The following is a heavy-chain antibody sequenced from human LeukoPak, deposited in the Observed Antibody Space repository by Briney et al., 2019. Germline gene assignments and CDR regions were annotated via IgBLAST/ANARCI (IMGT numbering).Heavy chain of an antibody. CDR1: GFSLSTSGMC. Sequence: SGPALVKPTQTLTLTCTFSGFSLSTSGMCVSWIRQPPGKALEWLARIDWDDDKYYSTSLKTRLTISKDTSKNQGVLTMTNMDPVDTATYYCARSRMITFGGVIARPLYYFDYWGQGTLVTVSS. V-gene: IGHV2-70*11. CDR3: ARSRMITFGGVIARPLYYFDY. CDR2: IDWDDDK. J-gene: IGHJ4*02. D-gene: IGHD3-16*02.